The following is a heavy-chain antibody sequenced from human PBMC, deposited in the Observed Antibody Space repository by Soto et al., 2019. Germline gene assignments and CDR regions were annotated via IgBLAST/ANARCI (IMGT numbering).Heavy chain of an antibody. CDR2: ISWNSGTI. V-gene: IGHV3-9*01. D-gene: IGHD2-21*01. Sequence: EVQLVQSGGGFVQPGRSLRLSCEASGFTFDDHAMHWVRQAPGKGLSWVSHISWNSGTIGYAESVRGRFTISRDNAKSSLYLQMDSLRVEDTALYFCAKDQSPNIVSAIDYWGQGTLVTVSS. J-gene: IGHJ4*02. CDR3: AKDQSPNIVSAIDY. CDR1: GFTFDDHA.